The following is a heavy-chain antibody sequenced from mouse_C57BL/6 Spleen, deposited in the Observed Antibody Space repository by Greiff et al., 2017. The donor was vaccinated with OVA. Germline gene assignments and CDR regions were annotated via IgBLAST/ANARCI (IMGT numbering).Heavy chain of an antibody. D-gene: IGHD1-1*01. CDR2: ISGGGGNT. Sequence: DVKLVESGGGLVKPGGSLKLSCAASGFTFSSYTMSWVRQTPEKRLEWVATISGGGGNTYYPDSVKGRFTISRDNAKNTLYLQMSSLRSEDTALYYCARHKTTVPSYWYFDVWGTGTTVTVSS. CDR1: GFTFSSYT. J-gene: IGHJ1*03. CDR3: ARHKTTVPSYWYFDV. V-gene: IGHV5-9*01.